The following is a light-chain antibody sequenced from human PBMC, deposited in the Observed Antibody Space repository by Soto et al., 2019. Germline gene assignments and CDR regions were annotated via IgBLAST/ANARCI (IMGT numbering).Light chain of an antibody. J-gene: IGLJ2*01. CDR2: EVS. CDR3: SSYTSSSTLV. Sequence: QSALTQPASVSGSPGQSITISCTGTSSDVGGFNYVSWYQQHPAKAPKLMIYEVSNLPSGVSNRFSGSKSGNTASLTISGLQAEDEADYYCSSYTSSSTLVFGGGTKLTVL. CDR1: SSDVGGFNY. V-gene: IGLV2-14*01.